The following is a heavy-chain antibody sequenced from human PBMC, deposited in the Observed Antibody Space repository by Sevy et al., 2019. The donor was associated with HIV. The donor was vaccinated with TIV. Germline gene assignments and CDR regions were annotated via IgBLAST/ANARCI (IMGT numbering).Heavy chain of an antibody. V-gene: IGHV4-59*01. Sequence: SETLSLTCTVSGGSIGHYYWSWIRQPPGKGLEWIAYVYYTGSTNYNPSLKGRVTIALDTHKNQFSLNLSSLTAADTAVYYCVRQGGLVDYGMDVWGQGTTVTVSS. J-gene: IGHJ6*02. CDR3: VRQGGLVDYGMDV. D-gene: IGHD1-26*01. CDR2: VYYTGST. CDR1: GGSIGHYY.